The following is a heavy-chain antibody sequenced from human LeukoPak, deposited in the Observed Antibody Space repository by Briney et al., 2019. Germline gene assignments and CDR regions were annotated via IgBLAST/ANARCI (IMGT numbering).Heavy chain of an antibody. V-gene: IGHV3-30*02. D-gene: IGHD1-26*01. CDR1: GFSFSSYN. CDR2: MGNDGVTE. Sequence: GGSLRLSCAASGFSFSSYNMHWARQAPGKGLEWLAFMGNDGVTEFYPASVRGRFTVSRDTSKNTLYLQMVSLRPEDTAVYYCARDHMWAFDHWGQGTLVTVSS. CDR3: ARDHMWAFDH. J-gene: IGHJ4*02.